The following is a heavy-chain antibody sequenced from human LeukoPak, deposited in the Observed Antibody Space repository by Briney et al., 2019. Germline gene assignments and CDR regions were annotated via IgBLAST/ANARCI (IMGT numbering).Heavy chain of an antibody. CDR1: GFTFSSYS. J-gene: IGHJ4*02. CDR3: ARDRERWIQLWLPEGY. CDR2: ISSSSSTI. D-gene: IGHD5-18*01. V-gene: IGHV3-48*01. Sequence: GGSLRLSCAASGFTFSSYSMNWVRQAPGRGLEWVSYISSSSSTIYYADSVKGRFTISRDNAKNSLYLQMNSLRAEDTAVYYCARDRERWIQLWLPEGYWGQGTLVTVSS.